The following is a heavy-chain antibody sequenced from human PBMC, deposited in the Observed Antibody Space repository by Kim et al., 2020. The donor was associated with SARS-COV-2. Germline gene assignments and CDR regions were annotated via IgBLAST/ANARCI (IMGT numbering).Heavy chain of an antibody. CDR2: IKSKTDGGTT. D-gene: IGHD1-1*01. V-gene: IGHV3-15*01. CDR3: STDPRLPPFDY. J-gene: IGHJ4*02. Sequence: GLEWGGRIKSKTDGGTTDYIAPVKGRFTISRDDSENTLYLQMNSLKAEDTAVYYCSTDPRLPPFDYWGQGTLVTVSS.